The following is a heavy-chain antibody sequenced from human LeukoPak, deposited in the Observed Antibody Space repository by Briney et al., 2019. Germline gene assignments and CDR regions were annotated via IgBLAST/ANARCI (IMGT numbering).Heavy chain of an antibody. CDR2: ISGYDGKT. CDR1: GYTFTNFG. Sequence: ASVKVSCKGSGYTFTNFGVTCVRQAPGQGLEWVGWISGYDGKTRYAQKLQGRVTMTTDISTTTAHMELRSLRSDDTAVYYCARVAYTKVFDPWGQGTLVTVSS. CDR3: ARVAYTKVFDP. V-gene: IGHV1-18*01. J-gene: IGHJ5*02. D-gene: IGHD2-21*01.